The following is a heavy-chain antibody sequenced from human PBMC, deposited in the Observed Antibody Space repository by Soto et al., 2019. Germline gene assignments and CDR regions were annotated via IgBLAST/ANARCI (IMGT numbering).Heavy chain of an antibody. V-gene: IGHV3-15*07. D-gene: IGHD3-22*01. CDR3: TTDVLGLYYYDSSGSNSLDY. CDR1: GFTFSNAW. Sequence: EVQLVESGGGLVKPGGSLRLSCAASGFTFSNAWMNWVRQAPGKGLEWVGRIKSKTDGGTTDYAAPVKGRFTISRDDSKNTLYLQMNSLKTEDTAVYYCTTDVLGLYYYDSSGSNSLDYWGQGTLVTVSS. J-gene: IGHJ4*02. CDR2: IKSKTDGGTT.